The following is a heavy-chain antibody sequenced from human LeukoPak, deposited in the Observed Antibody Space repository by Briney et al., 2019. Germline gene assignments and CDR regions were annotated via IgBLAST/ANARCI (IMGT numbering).Heavy chain of an antibody. V-gene: IGHV4-39*01. Sequence: PSETLSLTCTVSGGSITSSSYYWGWIRQPPGKGLEWIGSIYYTGSTFYNPSLKSLVTISADTSKNQFSLKLSSVTAADTAVYYCARHKMLLWLRDAFDIWGQGTTVTVSS. CDR2: IYYTGST. D-gene: IGHD3-10*01. J-gene: IGHJ3*02. CDR1: GGSITSSSYY. CDR3: ARHKMLLWLRDAFDI.